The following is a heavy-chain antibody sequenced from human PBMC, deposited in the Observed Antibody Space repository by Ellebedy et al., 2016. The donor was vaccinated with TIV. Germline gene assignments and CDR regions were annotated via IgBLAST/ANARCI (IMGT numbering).Heavy chain of an antibody. CDR3: VSAPNQDFYDY. CDR1: GGSVSDYY. CDR2: SYYTGST. V-gene: IGHV4-59*02. J-gene: IGHJ4*02. Sequence: MPSETLSLTCSVSGGSVSDYYWSWIRQPPGQGLQWIGFSYYTGSTNYNPSLKSRVTISVDTSKNPVSLRLSSVTAADTAVYFCVSAPNQDFYDYWGQGTLVTVSS.